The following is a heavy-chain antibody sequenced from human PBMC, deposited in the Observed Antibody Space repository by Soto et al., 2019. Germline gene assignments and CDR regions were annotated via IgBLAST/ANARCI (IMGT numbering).Heavy chain of an antibody. D-gene: IGHD4-17*01. V-gene: IGHV4-59*01. CDR2: IYYSGST. CDR1: GGSISSYY. Sequence: SETLSLTCTVSGGSISSYYWSWIRQPPGKGLEWIGYIYYSGSTNYNPSLKSRVTISVDTSKSQFSLKLSSVTAADTAVYYCALTTVTTDYWGQGTLVTVSS. CDR3: ALTTVTTDY. J-gene: IGHJ4*02.